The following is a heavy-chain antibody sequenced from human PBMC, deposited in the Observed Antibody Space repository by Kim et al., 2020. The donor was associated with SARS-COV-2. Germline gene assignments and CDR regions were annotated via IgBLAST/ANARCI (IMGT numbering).Heavy chain of an antibody. CDR1: GGSINTVGYS. CDR3: ASGSFAAGMYV. D-gene: IGHD3-3*01. Sequence: SETLSLTCAVSGGSINTVGYSWSWIRQLPGMGLEWIGYIYDSGTTYYSPSLKRRVTISLDRSRTQFFLNLNSVTAAATAVYYCASGSFAAGMYVWGHGT. V-gene: IGHV4-30-2*01. J-gene: IGHJ6*02. CDR2: IYDSGTT.